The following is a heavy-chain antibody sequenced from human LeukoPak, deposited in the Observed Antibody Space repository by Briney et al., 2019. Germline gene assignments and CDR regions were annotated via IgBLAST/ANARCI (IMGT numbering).Heavy chain of an antibody. CDR1: GGTFSSYA. Sequence: SVKVSCKASGGTFSSYAISWVRQAPGQGLEWMGRIIPIFGTANYAQKFQGRVTITTDESTSTAHMELSSLRSEDTAVYYCARDYAPLTVTNYYYYYMDVWGKGTTVTVSS. D-gene: IGHD4-11*01. V-gene: IGHV1-69*05. CDR2: IIPIFGTA. J-gene: IGHJ6*03. CDR3: ARDYAPLTVTNYYYYYMDV.